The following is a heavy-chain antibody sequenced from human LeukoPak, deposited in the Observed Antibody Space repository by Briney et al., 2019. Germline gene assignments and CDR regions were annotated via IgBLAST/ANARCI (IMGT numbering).Heavy chain of an antibody. Sequence: PSETLSLTCTVSGGSISSYYWSWIRQPPGKGLEWIGYIYYSGSTYYNPSLKSRVTISVDTSKNQFSLKLSSVTAADTAVYYCARLAVAGGTTYYYYYMDVWGKGTTVTVSS. V-gene: IGHV4-59*01. CDR1: GGSISSYY. J-gene: IGHJ6*03. D-gene: IGHD6-19*01. CDR3: ARLAVAGGTTYYYYYMDV. CDR2: IYYSGST.